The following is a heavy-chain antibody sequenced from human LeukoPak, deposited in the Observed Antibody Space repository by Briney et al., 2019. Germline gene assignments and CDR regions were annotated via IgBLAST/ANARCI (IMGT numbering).Heavy chain of an antibody. CDR2: INHSGST. CDR1: GGSISNNY. J-gene: IGHJ5*02. D-gene: IGHD2-2*02. CDR3: ARGAKKLGYCSSTSCYSRGWFDP. Sequence: SETLSLTCTVSGGSISNNYWSWIRQPPGKGLEWIGEINHSGSTNYNPSLKSRVTISVDTSKNQFSLKLSSVTAADTAVYYCARGAKKLGYCSSTSCYSRGWFDPWGQGTLVTVSS. V-gene: IGHV4-34*01.